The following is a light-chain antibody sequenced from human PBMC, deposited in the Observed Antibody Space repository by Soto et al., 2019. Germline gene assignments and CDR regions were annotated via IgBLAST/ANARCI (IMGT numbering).Light chain of an antibody. Sequence: QSALTQPASVSGSPGQSITISCTGTSSDVGGYDHVSWYQQHPGKAPKLIIYDDTVRPSGISRRFSGSKSDNTASLAVSGLQPEDEADYYCSSYTNKDTLLFGGGTKLTGL. CDR1: SSDVGGYDH. J-gene: IGLJ3*02. CDR3: SSYTNKDTLL. V-gene: IGLV2-14*03. CDR2: DDT.